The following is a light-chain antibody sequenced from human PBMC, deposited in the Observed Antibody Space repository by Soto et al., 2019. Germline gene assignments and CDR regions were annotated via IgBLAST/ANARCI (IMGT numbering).Light chain of an antibody. J-gene: IGKJ1*01. V-gene: IGKV3-20*01. CDR3: QQYGSSPRLT. CDR2: GAS. CDR1: QSVSSSY. Sequence: EIVLTQSPGTLSLSPGERATLSCRASQSVSSSYLAWYQQKPGQAPRLLIYGASSRATGIPDRFSGSGSGTDFTLTISRLEPEAFAVYYCQQYGSSPRLTFGQGTKVEIK.